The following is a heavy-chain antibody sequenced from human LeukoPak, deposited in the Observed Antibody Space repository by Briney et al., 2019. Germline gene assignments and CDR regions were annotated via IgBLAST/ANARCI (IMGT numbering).Heavy chain of an antibody. CDR2: ISSRSSTI. Sequence: GGSLRLSCAASGFTVSDNYISWVRQAPGKGLEWVSYISSRSSTIYYADSVKGRFTISRDNAKNSLYLQMNGLRDEDTAVYYCARDRANYGDCDYWGQGTLVTVSS. D-gene: IGHD4-17*01. CDR1: GFTVSDNY. CDR3: ARDRANYGDCDY. J-gene: IGHJ4*02. V-gene: IGHV3-11*04.